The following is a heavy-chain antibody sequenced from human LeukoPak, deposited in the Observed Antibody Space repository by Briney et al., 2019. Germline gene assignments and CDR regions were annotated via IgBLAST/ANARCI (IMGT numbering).Heavy chain of an antibody. CDR2: IIPIFGTA. CDR3: ARVDSSSWFSLDY. CDR1: GGTFSSYA. Sequence: GASVTVSCKASGGTFSSYAISWVRQAPGQGLEWMGGIIPIFGTANYAQKFQGRVTITADKSTSTAYMELSSLRSEDTAVYYCARVDSSSWFSLDYWGQGTLVTVSS. J-gene: IGHJ4*02. D-gene: IGHD6-13*01. V-gene: IGHV1-69*06.